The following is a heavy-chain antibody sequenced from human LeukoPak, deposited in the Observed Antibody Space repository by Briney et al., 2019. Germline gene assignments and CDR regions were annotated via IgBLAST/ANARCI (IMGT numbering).Heavy chain of an antibody. CDR1: GFTFSSYG. D-gene: IGHD5-12*01. J-gene: IGHJ6*04. CDR3: ARASGYDYGGCYYYYGMDV. CDR2: IWYDGSNK. Sequence: GRSLRLSCAASGFTFSSYGMHWVRQAPGKGVEWVAVIWYDGSNKYYADSVKGRFTISRDNSKNTLYLQMNSLRAEDTAVYYCARASGYDYGGCYYYYGMDVWGKGTTVTVSS. V-gene: IGHV3-33*01.